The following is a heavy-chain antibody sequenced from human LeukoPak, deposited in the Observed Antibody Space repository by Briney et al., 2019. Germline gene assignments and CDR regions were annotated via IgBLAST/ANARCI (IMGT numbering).Heavy chain of an antibody. CDR1: GGSTSDYY. CDR2: IYYSGST. V-gene: IGHV4-59*01. Sequence: SETPSLTCTVSGGSTSDYYWSWIRQPPGKGLEWIGYIYYSGSTTYNPSLKSRVTMSVDTSKNQFSLKLSSVTAADTAVYYCARGDFCSSTSCYLRPMDVWGKGTTVTVSS. CDR3: ARGDFCSSTSCYLRPMDV. J-gene: IGHJ6*03. D-gene: IGHD2-2*01.